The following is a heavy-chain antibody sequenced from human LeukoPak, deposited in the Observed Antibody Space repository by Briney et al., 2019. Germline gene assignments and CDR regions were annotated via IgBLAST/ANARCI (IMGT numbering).Heavy chain of an antibody. CDR2: MNPNSGNT. CDR3: ARDSSGWSNDY. Sequence: ASVKVSCKASGYTFTSYDINWVRQATGQGLEWMGWMNPNSGNTGYAQKFQGRVTMTRDTSTSTLYMELSSLRSEDTAVYYCARDSSGWSNDYWGQGTLVTVSS. V-gene: IGHV1-8*01. D-gene: IGHD6-19*01. J-gene: IGHJ4*02. CDR1: GYTFTSYD.